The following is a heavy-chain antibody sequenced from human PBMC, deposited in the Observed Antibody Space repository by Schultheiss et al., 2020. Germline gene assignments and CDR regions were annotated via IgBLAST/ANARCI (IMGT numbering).Heavy chain of an antibody. CDR1: GYSFNSYW. D-gene: IGHD6-13*01. V-gene: IGHV5-51*01. CDR3: ARHAKIAAGGDP. Sequence: GESLKISCMGSGYSFNSYWIGWLRQMSGKGLEWMGIIYPGDSDTRYSPSFQGQVTISADKSISTAYLQWSSLKASDTAMYYCARHAKIAAGGDPWGQGTLVTVS. J-gene: IGHJ5*02. CDR2: IYPGDSDT.